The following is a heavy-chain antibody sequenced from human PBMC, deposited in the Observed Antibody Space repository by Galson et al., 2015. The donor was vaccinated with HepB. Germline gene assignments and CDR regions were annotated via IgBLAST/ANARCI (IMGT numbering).Heavy chain of an antibody. V-gene: IGHV3-11*06. D-gene: IGHD3-3*01. Sequence: SLRLSCAASGFTFSDYYMSWIRQAPGEGLEWVSYISSSSSYTNYADSVKGRFTISRDNAKNSLYLQMNSLRAEDTAVYYCASSSEMDYDFWSGPHTNDYWGQGTLVTVSS. CDR2: ISSSSSYT. CDR1: GFTFSDYY. J-gene: IGHJ4*02. CDR3: ASSSEMDYDFWSGPHTNDY.